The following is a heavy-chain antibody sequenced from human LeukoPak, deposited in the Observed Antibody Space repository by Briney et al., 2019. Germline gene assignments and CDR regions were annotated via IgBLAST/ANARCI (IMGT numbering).Heavy chain of an antibody. CDR1: GFTFGDYA. CDR3: AKADYYDSSGSIFDI. Sequence: PGGSLRLSCAASGFTFGDYAMHWVRQAPGKGLEWVSGISWNSGSIGYADSVKGRFTISRDNAKNSLYLQMNSLRAEDMALYYCAKADYYDSSGSIFDIWGQGTMVTVSS. D-gene: IGHD3-22*01. V-gene: IGHV3-9*03. CDR2: ISWNSGSI. J-gene: IGHJ3*02.